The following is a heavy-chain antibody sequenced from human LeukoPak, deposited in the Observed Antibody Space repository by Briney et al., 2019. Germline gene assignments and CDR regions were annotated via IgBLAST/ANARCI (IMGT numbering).Heavy chain of an antibody. V-gene: IGHV3-23*01. CDR3: AKFNAMTTLTPFDY. CDR2: ISASGGST. Sequence: PGGSLRLSCAASGFTFSNYAMSWVRQAPGKGLEWVSAISASGGSTYYADSVRGRFTISRDNSKNTPYMQMNSLRAEDTAIYYCAKFNAMTTLTPFDYWGQGTLVTVSP. J-gene: IGHJ4*02. D-gene: IGHD4-17*01. CDR1: GFTFSNYA.